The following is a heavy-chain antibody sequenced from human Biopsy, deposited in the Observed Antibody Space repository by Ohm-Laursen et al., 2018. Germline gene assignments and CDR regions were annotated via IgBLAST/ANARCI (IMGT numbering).Heavy chain of an antibody. CDR1: GGPSSNYA. J-gene: IGHJ4*02. CDR3: AADADGYYTEFDY. Sequence: SVKVSCKVSGGPSSNYAFSWVRQAPGQGLEWVGRIVPILGHLNYAQRFQGRVSITADKSTTYVYMELSRLTSGDTAVHYCAADADGYYTEFDYWGPGTLVTVSS. D-gene: IGHD3-3*01. CDR2: IVPILGHL. V-gene: IGHV1-69*04.